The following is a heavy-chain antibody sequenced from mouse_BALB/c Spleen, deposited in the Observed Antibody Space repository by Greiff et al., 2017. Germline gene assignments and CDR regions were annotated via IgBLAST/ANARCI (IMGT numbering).Heavy chain of an antibody. Sequence: EVKLVESGGGLVQPGGSLKLSCAASGFTFSSYTMSWVRQTPEKRLEWVAYISNGGGSTYYPDTVKGRFTISRDNAKNTLYLQMSSLKSEDTAMYYCARFPYGNYFDYWGQGTTLTVSS. CDR1: GFTFSSYT. CDR3: ARFPYGNYFDY. V-gene: IGHV5-12-2*01. D-gene: IGHD2-1*01. CDR2: ISNGGGST. J-gene: IGHJ2*01.